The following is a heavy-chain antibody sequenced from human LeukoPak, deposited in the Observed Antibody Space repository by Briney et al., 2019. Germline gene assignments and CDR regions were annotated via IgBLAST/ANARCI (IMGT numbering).Heavy chain of an antibody. V-gene: IGHV3-49*03. CDR2: IRSKGYGETT. Sequence: PGGSLRLSCTASGFTFDDYAMSWFRQAPGKGLEWVGFIRSKGYGETTEYAASVKGRFTISRDDFKSIAYLQMNSLKTEDTAVHYCARELRYSYGQYYFDYWGQGTLVTVSS. J-gene: IGHJ4*02. D-gene: IGHD5-18*01. CDR1: GFTFDDYA. CDR3: ARELRYSYGQYYFDY.